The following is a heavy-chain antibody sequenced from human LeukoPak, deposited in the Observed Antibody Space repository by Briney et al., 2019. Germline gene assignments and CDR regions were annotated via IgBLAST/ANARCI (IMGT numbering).Heavy chain of an antibody. J-gene: IGHJ4*02. CDR2: IDWDDDK. Sequence: SGPTLVNPTQTLTLACTFSGFSLSTSGMCVSWIRQPPVKALEWLARIDWDDDKYYSTSLKTRLTISKDTSKNQVVLTMTNMDPVDTATYYCARDSGSYHRSLDYWGQGTLVTVSS. CDR1: GFSLSTSGMC. CDR3: ARDSGSYHRSLDY. V-gene: IGHV2-70*11. D-gene: IGHD1-26*01.